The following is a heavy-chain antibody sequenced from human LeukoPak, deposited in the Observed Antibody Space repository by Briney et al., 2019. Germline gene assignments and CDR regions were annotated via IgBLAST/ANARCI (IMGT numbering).Heavy chain of an antibody. Sequence: GGSLRLSCAASGFAFSSYAMSWVRQAPGRGVEGVSSISGSSGNTYHAVSVKGRFTISRDNSKNTLYLQVNSLRAEDTAVYYCATKGRNYDFWSGSSNFDYWGQGTLVTVSS. D-gene: IGHD3-3*01. CDR2: ISGSSGNT. J-gene: IGHJ4*02. V-gene: IGHV3-23*01. CDR1: GFAFSSYA. CDR3: ATKGRNYDFWSGSSNFDY.